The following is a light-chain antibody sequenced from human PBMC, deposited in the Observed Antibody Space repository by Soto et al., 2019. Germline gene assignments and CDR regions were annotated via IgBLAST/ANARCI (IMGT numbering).Light chain of an antibody. CDR3: CSYAGYSTSV. Sequence: QSVLTQPASVSGAPGQSITISCTGTSSDVGVYDLVSWYQHHPGKVPKLMIYEVIKRPSGVSNRFSGSKSGNTASLTISGLQSEDEAHYYFCSYAGYSTSVFGVGTKLTVL. CDR1: SSDVGVYDL. CDR2: EVI. V-gene: IGLV2-23*02. J-gene: IGLJ2*01.